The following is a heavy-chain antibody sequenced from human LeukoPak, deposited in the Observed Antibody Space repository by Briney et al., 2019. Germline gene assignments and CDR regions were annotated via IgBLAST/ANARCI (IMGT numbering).Heavy chain of an antibody. V-gene: IGHV4-39*07. Sequence: PSETLSLTCTVSGGSISSSSYYWGWIRQPPGKGLEWIGSIYYSGSTYYNPSLKSRVTISVDTSKNQFSLKLSSVTAADTAVYYCARDLLYYYGSGSYYYYGMGVWGQGTTVTVSS. CDR2: IYYSGST. CDR1: GGSISSSSYY. D-gene: IGHD3-10*01. CDR3: ARDLLYYYGSGSYYYYGMGV. J-gene: IGHJ6*02.